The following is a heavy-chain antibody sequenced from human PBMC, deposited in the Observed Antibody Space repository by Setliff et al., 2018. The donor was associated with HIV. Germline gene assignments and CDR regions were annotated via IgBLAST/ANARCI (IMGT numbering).Heavy chain of an antibody. Sequence: PSETLSLTCTVSGGSISNYYWSWIRQPPGKGLEWIGYIYTSGSTNYNPSLKSRVTISVDTSKNQFSLKLSSVTAADTAVYYCARLSKSIAVAGLDYWGQGTLVTVSS. V-gene: IGHV4-4*09. D-gene: IGHD6-19*01. J-gene: IGHJ4*02. CDR3: ARLSKSIAVAGLDY. CDR2: IYTSGST. CDR1: GGSISNYY.